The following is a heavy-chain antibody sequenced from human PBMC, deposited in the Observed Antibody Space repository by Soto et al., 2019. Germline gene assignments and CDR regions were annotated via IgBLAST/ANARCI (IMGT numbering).Heavy chain of an antibody. J-gene: IGHJ4*02. CDR1: GFTFNNYA. CDR2: IGGSGDTT. D-gene: IGHD3-10*01. CDR3: AKVSRDYYDSGSYYTPGESDY. V-gene: IGHV3-23*01. Sequence: GGSLRLSCAASGFTFNNYAMSWVRQAPGKGLEWVSSIGGSGDTTYYADSVKGRFTISRDNSKNTLYLQMNSLRAEDTALYFCAKVSRDYYDSGSYYTPGESDYWGQGTLVTVSS.